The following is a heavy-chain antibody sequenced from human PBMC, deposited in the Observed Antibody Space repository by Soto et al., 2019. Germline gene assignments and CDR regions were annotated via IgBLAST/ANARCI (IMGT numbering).Heavy chain of an antibody. CDR2: IIPMSGSP. D-gene: IGHD6-13*01. CDR1: GGTFSTYA. J-gene: IGHJ4*02. CDR3: ARARYSSSWERFDY. Sequence: QVQLVQSGAEVKKPGSSVKVSCKASGGTFSTYAINWVRQAPGQGLEWLGGIIPMSGSPNYAQKFQGRVTITADESTSTAYTELSSLRSADTAIYYCARARYSSSWERFDYWGQGTLVTVSS. V-gene: IGHV1-69*01.